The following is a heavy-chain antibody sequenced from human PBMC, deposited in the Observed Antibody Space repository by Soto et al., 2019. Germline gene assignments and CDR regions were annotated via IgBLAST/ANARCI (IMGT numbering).Heavy chain of an antibody. Sequence: QVQLVQSGAEVKKPGASVKVSCKASGYTFTTYAMHWVRQAPGQRLEWMGWINAGNGNTKYSQNFQGRVTITRDTSXXTXYXXLSSLRSEDTAVYYCARDRCVGYCSGGSSPGWFDPWGQGTLVTVSS. CDR3: ARDRCVGYCSGGSSPGWFDP. CDR2: INAGNGNT. J-gene: IGHJ5*02. CDR1: GYTFTTYA. V-gene: IGHV1-3*01. D-gene: IGHD2-15*01.